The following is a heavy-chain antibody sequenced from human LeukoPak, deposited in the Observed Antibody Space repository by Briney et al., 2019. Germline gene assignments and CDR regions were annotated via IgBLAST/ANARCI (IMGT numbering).Heavy chain of an antibody. J-gene: IGHJ5*02. D-gene: IGHD1-26*01. CDR3: AKDVGANPYNWFDP. V-gene: IGHV3-23*01. CDR2: ISGSGGST. CDR1: GFTFSSYG. Sequence: QSGGSLRLSCAASGFTFSSYGMSWVRQAPGKGLEWVSAISGSGGSTYYADSVKGRFTISRDNSKNTLYLQMNSLRAEDTAVYYCAKDVGANPYNWFDPWGQGTLVTVSS.